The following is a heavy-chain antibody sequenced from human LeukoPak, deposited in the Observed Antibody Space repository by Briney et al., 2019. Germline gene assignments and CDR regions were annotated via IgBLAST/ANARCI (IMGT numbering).Heavy chain of an antibody. CDR2: IYHSGST. CDR3: ARSHYYGSGSLDY. V-gene: IGHV4-30-2*01. D-gene: IGHD3-10*01. CDR1: GGSIRSGGYS. Sequence: SQTLSLTCAVSGGSIRSGGYSWSWIRQPPGKGLEWIGYIYHSGSTYYNPSLKSRVTISVDRSKNQFSLKLSSVTAADTAVYYCARSHYYGSGSLDYWGQGTLVTVSS. J-gene: IGHJ4*02.